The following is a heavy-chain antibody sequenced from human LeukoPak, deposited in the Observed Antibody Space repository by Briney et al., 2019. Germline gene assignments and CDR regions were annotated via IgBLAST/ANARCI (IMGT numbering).Heavy chain of an antibody. CDR1: GDSISTYY. Sequence: PSETLSLTCSFSGDSISTYYWSWIRQSPGKGLEWIGHIYSSGNTDYNSSLKSRVTISVDTPKSQFSLRLSSVTATDTAVYYCARLRWQLVGPYFDYWGQGILVTVSS. CDR2: IYSSGNT. CDR3: ARLRWQLVGPYFDY. D-gene: IGHD1-26*01. V-gene: IGHV4-59*01. J-gene: IGHJ4*02.